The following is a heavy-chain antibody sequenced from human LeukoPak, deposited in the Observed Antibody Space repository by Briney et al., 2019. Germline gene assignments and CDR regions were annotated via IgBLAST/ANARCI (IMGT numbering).Heavy chain of an antibody. V-gene: IGHV4-59*11. CDR1: GGSISSHY. D-gene: IGHD1-14*01. Sequence: SETLSLTCTVSGGSISSHYWSWIRQPPGKGLEWIGYIYYSGSTNYNPSLKSRVTISVDTSKNQFSLKLSSVTAADTAVYYCARDYHGQFDYWGQGTLVTVSS. J-gene: IGHJ4*02. CDR3: ARDYHGQFDY. CDR2: IYYSGST.